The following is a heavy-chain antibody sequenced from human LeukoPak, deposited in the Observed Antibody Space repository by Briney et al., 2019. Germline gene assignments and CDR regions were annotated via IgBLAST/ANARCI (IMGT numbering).Heavy chain of an antibody. Sequence: GSLRLSCAASGFTFSSYAMSWVRQAPGKGLEWVSGISGSGVSTYYADSVKGRLTISRDNSKNTLYVQMNSLRAEDTAVYYCAKRTSGGSSGYSFDYWGQGTLVTVSS. CDR1: GFTFSSYA. CDR2: ISGSGVST. D-gene: IGHD3-16*01. V-gene: IGHV3-23*01. J-gene: IGHJ4*02. CDR3: AKRTSGGSSGYSFDY.